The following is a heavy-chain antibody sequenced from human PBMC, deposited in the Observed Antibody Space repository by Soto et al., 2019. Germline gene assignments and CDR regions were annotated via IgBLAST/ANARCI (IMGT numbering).Heavy chain of an antibody. J-gene: IGHJ4*02. CDR2: IQNRGTT. V-gene: IGHV4-59*01. D-gene: IGHD2-21*01. CDR1: GGSMSRYY. CDR3: GSVQAGAANLAPYCFDC. Sequence: SETLSLTCTVSGGSMSRYYWSWIRQPPGKGLEWIGYIQNRGTTNYNPSLKSRVTMSVDTSKNLFSLELSSVTAADTALYYCGSVQAGAANLAPYCFDCCGQGARVAVAS.